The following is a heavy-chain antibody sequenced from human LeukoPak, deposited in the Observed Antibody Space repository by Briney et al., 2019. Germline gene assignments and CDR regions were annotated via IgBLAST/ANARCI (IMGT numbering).Heavy chain of an antibody. CDR1: GYSFTSYW. V-gene: IGHV5-51*01. CDR2: IYPGDSDT. D-gene: IGHD6-13*01. Sequence: GESLKISCKGSGYSFTSYWIGWVRQLPGKGLEWMGIIYPGDSDTRYSPSFQGQVTISADKSISTAYLQWSSLKASDTAMYYCARPRAQHPPHFDYWGQGTLVTVSS. J-gene: IGHJ4*02. CDR3: ARPRAQHPPHFDY.